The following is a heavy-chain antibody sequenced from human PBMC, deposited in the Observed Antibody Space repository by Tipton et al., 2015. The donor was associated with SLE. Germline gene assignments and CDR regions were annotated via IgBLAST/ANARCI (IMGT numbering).Heavy chain of an antibody. D-gene: IGHD5-18*01. CDR2: IYYTGTTT. V-gene: IGHV4-39*07. CDR1: GGSVRRCSKY. CDR3: ARLHGYSYGLNWFDP. J-gene: IGHJ5*02. Sequence: TLSLTCTVSGGSVRRCSKYCAWIRPPPGKGLEWVGSIYYTGTTTYYNTFLKSRVTMSVDTAKNQFSLRLTSVIAADTAGYYCARLHGYSYGLNWFDPWGQGTLVSVSS.